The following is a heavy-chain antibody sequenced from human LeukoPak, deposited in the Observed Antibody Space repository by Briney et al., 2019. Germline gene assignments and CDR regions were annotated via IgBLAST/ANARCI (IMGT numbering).Heavy chain of an antibody. D-gene: IGHD1-26*01. CDR2: ISYDGKYK. CDR1: GFTFSNYG. V-gene: IGHV3-30*03. J-gene: IGHJ5*02. Sequence: GSLRLSCAASGFTFSNYGMHWVRQAPGKGLEWVAVISYDGKYKYYSESVKGRFTISRDNAKNSLYLQMNSLRDEDTAVYYCARDPIVGAVGWFDPWGQGTLVTVSS. CDR3: ARDPIVGAVGWFDP.